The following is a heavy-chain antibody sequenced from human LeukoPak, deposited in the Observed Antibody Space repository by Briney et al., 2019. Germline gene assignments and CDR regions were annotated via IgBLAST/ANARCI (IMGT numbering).Heavy chain of an antibody. J-gene: IGHJ4*02. CDR1: GGSISSYY. CDR3: ARDKPPYYDGSGYLDY. V-gene: IGHV4-59*01. Sequence: SETLSLTCTVSGGSISSYYWSWIRQPPGKGLEWIGYIYYSGNTNYNPSLKSRVTISVDTSKNQFSLKLSSVTAADTAVYYCARDKPPYYDGSGYLDYWGQGTLVTVSS. CDR2: IYYSGNT. D-gene: IGHD3-22*01.